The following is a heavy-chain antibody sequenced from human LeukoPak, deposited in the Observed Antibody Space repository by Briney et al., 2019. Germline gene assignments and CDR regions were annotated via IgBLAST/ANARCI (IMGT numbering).Heavy chain of an antibody. CDR3: ARSYRGYYGSGSPSGE. V-gene: IGHV4-34*01. CDR2: INHSGST. D-gene: IGHD3-10*01. Sequence: SETLSLACAVYGGSFSGYYWSWIRQPPGKGLEWIGEINHSGSTNYNPSLKSRVTISVDTSKNQFSLKLSSVTAADTAVYYCARSYRGYYGSGSPSGEWGRGTLVTVSS. J-gene: IGHJ4*02. CDR1: GGSFSGYY.